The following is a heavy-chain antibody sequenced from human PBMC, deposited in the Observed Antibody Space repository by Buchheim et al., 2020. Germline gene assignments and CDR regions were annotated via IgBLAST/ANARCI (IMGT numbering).Heavy chain of an antibody. CDR3: ARERTVTTLVAWFDP. D-gene: IGHD4-17*01. J-gene: IGHJ5*02. V-gene: IGHV3-30*04. CDR2: IPYDGSNK. CDR1: GFTFSSYA. Sequence: QVQLVESGGGVVQPGRSLRLSCAASGFTFSSYALYWVRQAPGKGLEWVAVIPYDGSNKYYADFVKGRFTISRDNSKKTLYLQMNSLRTEDTAGYYCARERTVTTLVAWFDPWGQGTL.